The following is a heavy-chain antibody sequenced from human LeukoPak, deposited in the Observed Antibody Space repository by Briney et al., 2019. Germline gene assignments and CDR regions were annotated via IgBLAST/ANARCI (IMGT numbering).Heavy chain of an antibody. CDR1: GFTFSSYE. V-gene: IGHV3-48*03. J-gene: IGHJ6*04. CDR2: ISSSGSTI. Sequence: GGSLRLSCAASGFTFSSYEMNWVRQAAGKGLGGVSYISSSGSTIYYADSVKGRFTISRDNAKNSLYLQMNSLRAEDTAVYYCAELGITMIGGVWGKGTTVTISS. D-gene: IGHD3-10*02. CDR3: AELGITMIGGV.